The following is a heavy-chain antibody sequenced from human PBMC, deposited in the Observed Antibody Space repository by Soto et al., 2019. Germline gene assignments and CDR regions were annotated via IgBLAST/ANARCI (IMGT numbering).Heavy chain of an antibody. CDR1: GGTFSSYA. Sequence: GASVKVSCKASGGTFSSYAISWVRQAPGQGLEWMGGIIPIFGTANYAQKFQGRVTITADESMSTAYMELSSLRSEDTAVYYCARDKALDSYYYDSSAQDTALDAFDIWGQGTMVTVSS. CDR2: IIPIFGTA. J-gene: IGHJ3*02. D-gene: IGHD3-22*01. V-gene: IGHV1-69*13. CDR3: ARDKALDSYYYDSSAQDTALDAFDI.